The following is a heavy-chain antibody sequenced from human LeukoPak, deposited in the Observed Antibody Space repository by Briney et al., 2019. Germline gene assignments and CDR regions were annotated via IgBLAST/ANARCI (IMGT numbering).Heavy chain of an antibody. Sequence: SETLSLTCAVYGGSFSGYYWGWIRQPPGKGLEWIGNIYYSGSTYYNPSLKSRVTISVDTSKNQFSLKLSSVTAADTAVYYCASGDSSGYAIDYWGQGTLVTVSS. CDR2: IYYSGST. CDR3: ASGDSSGYAIDY. V-gene: IGHV4-34*01. CDR1: GGSFSGYY. D-gene: IGHD3-22*01. J-gene: IGHJ4*02.